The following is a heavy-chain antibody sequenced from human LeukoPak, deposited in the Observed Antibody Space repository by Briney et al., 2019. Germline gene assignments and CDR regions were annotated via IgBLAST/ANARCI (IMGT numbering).Heavy chain of an antibody. Sequence: ASVKVSCKASGYTFTSYYMHWVRQAPGQGLEWMGIINPSGGSTSYAQKFQGRVTMTRDTSTSTVYMELSSLRSEDTAVYYCARDVFETSPYCSSTSCYRGADYWGQGTLVTVSS. J-gene: IGHJ4*02. V-gene: IGHV1-46*01. D-gene: IGHD2-2*01. CDR1: GYTFTSYY. CDR3: ARDVFETSPYCSSTSCYRGADY. CDR2: INPSGGST.